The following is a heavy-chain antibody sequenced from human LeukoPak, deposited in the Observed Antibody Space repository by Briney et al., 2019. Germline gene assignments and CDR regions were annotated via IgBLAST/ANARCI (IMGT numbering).Heavy chain of an antibody. J-gene: IGHJ4*02. Sequence: SETLSLTCTVSGGSISSYYWSWIRQPPGKGLEWIGYIYYSGSTNYNPSLKSRVTISVDTSKNQFSLKLSSVTAADTAVYYCARVPGNYWGQGTLVTVSS. CDR1: GGSISSYY. V-gene: IGHV4-59*01. CDR2: IYYSGST. CDR3: ARVPGNY. D-gene: IGHD1-14*01.